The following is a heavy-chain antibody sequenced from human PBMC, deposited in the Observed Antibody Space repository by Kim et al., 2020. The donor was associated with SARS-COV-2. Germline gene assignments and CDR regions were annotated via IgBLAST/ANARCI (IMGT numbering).Heavy chain of an antibody. CDR2: INRDGSEE. V-gene: IGHV3-7*01. D-gene: IGHD2-15*01. Sequence: GGSLRLSCVASGFTFSAYWMTWVRQAPGKGLEWVANINRDGSEEYYVDSVKGRFIVSRDNAKNSLYLQMNSLRVEDMAIYYCAGDHTIVVPVSEYWGQGTLVTVSS. J-gene: IGHJ4*02. CDR1: GFTFSAYW. CDR3: AGDHTIVVPVSEY.